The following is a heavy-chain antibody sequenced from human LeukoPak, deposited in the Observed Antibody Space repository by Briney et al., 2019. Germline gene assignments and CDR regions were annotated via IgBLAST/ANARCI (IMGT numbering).Heavy chain of an antibody. V-gene: IGHV4-59*08. J-gene: IGHJ6*03. CDR1: GGSIRSYY. CDR3: ARGMGGGGSPYYMDV. D-gene: IGHD3-16*01. Sequence: KSSETLSLTCSVSGGSIRSYYWSWIRQPPGKGLEWIGYINYSGTTNYNPSLKSRVTISIDTSKNQFSLRLSSVTAADTAVYYWARGMGGGGSPYYMDVWGKGTTVTVSS. CDR2: INYSGTT.